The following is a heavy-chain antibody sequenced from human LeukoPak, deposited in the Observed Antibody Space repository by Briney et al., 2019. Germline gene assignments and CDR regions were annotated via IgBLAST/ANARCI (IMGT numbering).Heavy chain of an antibody. CDR1: GGSISSYY. CDR3: ARGLAVAGDSYFDY. Sequence: SEALSLTCTVSGGSISSYYWSWIRQPPGKGLEWIGYIYYSGSTNYNPSLKSRVTISVDTSKNQFSLKLSSVTAADTAVYYCARGLAVAGDSYFDYWGQGTLVTVSS. D-gene: IGHD6-19*01. V-gene: IGHV4-59*01. CDR2: IYYSGST. J-gene: IGHJ4*02.